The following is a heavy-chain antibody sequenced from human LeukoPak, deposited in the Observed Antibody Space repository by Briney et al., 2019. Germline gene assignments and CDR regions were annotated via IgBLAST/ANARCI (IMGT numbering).Heavy chain of an antibody. CDR3: AKAGLLWFGESWMDV. Sequence: HSGGSLRLTCTASGFISSTYWMSWVRQAPGKGLEWVANIKEDGSESHYVDSVKGRFTISRDNAKNSLYLQMNSLRAEDTAVYFCAKAGLLWFGESWMDVWGQGTTVTVSS. CDR1: GFISSTYW. J-gene: IGHJ6*02. D-gene: IGHD3-10*01. CDR2: IKEDGSES. V-gene: IGHV3-7*01.